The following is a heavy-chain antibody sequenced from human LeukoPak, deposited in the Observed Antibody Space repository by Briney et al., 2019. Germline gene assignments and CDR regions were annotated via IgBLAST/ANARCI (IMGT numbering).Heavy chain of an antibody. Sequence: PSETLSLTCTVSGGSISNYYWSWIRQPPGKGLEWIGYIYYTGSSDYNPSLKSRVAISVDTSNNQFSLRLMSVTAADTAVYYCVRGSTVFGNWGQGTLVTVSS. D-gene: IGHD3-3*01. CDR3: VRGSTVFGN. J-gene: IGHJ4*02. V-gene: IGHV4-59*01. CDR1: GGSISNYY. CDR2: IYYTGSS.